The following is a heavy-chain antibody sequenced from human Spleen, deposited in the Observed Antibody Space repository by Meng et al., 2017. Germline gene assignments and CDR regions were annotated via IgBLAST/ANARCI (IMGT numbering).Heavy chain of an antibody. D-gene: IGHD6-19*01. Sequence: QGQLQQWGAGLLKPSETLFLTCAVYGGSFSDYWWTWIRQPPGKGLEWIGEIHHSGSTTYNPSLKSRVTITVDTSKNQFSLKLSSVTAADTAVYYCARGGWYVLSWGQGTLVTVSS. CDR3: ARGGWYVLS. J-gene: IGHJ5*02. V-gene: IGHV4-34*01. CDR1: GGSFSDYW. CDR2: IHHSGST.